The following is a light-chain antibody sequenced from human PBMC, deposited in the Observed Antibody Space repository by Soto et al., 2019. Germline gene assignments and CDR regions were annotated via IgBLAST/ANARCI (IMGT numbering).Light chain of an antibody. J-gene: IGLJ1*01. CDR2: SDN. V-gene: IGLV1-40*01. Sequence: QAVVTQPPSVSGAPGQRVTISCTGSSSNIGAGYVVHWYQQLPGAAPKLLIFSDNNRPSGVPDRFSGSESGTSASLAITGLRAEDEADYYCQSYDNNSDYVFGTGTKVTVL. CDR1: SSNIGAGYV. CDR3: QSYDNNSDYV.